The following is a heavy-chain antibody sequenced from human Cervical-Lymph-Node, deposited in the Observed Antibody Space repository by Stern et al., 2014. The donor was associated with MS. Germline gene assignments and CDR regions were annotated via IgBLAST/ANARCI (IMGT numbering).Heavy chain of an antibody. CDR3: ARVVGSMGYFYGMDV. J-gene: IGHJ6*02. V-gene: IGHV5-51*03. Sequence: QLVESGADVKKPGESLKISCKASGYSFTTYWIGWVRPMPGKGLEWMGIIYPGDSDTRYSPSFQGQVTISVDKSISTAYLQWSSLKASDTAMYYCARVVGSMGYFYGMDVWGQGTTVTVSS. CDR2: IYPGDSDT. CDR1: GYSFTTYW. D-gene: IGHD2-15*01.